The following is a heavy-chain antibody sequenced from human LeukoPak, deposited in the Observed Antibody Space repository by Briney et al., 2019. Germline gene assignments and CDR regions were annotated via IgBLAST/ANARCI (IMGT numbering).Heavy chain of an antibody. CDR2: ISVYNDNT. CDR1: GYTFTTYG. V-gene: IGHV1-18*01. J-gene: IGHJ4*02. D-gene: IGHD3-9*01. Sequence: ASVKVSCKASGYTFTTYGISWVRQAPGQGLEWLGRISVYNDNTNYAQKLQGRVTMTTDTSTSTAYMELRSLRSDDTAVYYCARMILLLGDVLTVPPRGFDYWGQGTLVTVSS. CDR3: ARMILLLGDVLTVPPRGFDY.